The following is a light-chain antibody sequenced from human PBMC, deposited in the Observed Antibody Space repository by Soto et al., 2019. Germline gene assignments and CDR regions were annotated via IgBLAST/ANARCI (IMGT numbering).Light chain of an antibody. V-gene: IGKV1-5*01. CDR1: QSISSW. CDR3: QTYNSYELT. Sequence: DIQMTQSPSTLSASVGDRVTITCRASQSISSWLAWYQQKPGKAPKLLIYDASSLESGVPSRFSGSGSGTEFTLTISSRQPDDFATYYCQTYNSYELTFGGGTKVEIK. J-gene: IGKJ4*01. CDR2: DAS.